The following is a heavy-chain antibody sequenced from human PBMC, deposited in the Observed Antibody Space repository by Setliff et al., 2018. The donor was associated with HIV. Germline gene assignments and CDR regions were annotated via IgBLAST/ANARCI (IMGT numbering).Heavy chain of an antibody. CDR1: GVSISGHF. V-gene: IGHV4-4*09. D-gene: IGHD2-8*02. CDR2: IYTSGTT. CDR3: ARLIHTGLLYFDY. J-gene: IGHJ4*02. Sequence: ASETLSLTCFVSGVSISGHFWGWIRQPPGKGLEWIGYIYTSGTTEYNPSLDSRVTISVDTSRDQFFLNLRSVTAADTALYFCARLIHTGLLYFDYWGLGMLVTV.